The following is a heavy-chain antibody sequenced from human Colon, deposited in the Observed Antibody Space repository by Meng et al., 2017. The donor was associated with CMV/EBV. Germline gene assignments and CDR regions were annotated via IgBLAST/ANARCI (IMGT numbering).Heavy chain of an antibody. CDR3: ARVRGCCGDFVKEDYLDS. CDR1: GFSFSGYW. D-gene: IGHD2-21*02. CDR2: IKRERNEK. V-gene: IGHV3-7*03. Sequence: GESLKTPREAPGFSFSGYWMGWVRQAPGKGLEWVAYIKRERNEKDYVGPVKGRFTNPRDNTKNSPFLQMNSLRAEDTAIYFCARVRGCCGDFVKEDYLDSWGQGTLVTVSS. J-gene: IGHJ4*02.